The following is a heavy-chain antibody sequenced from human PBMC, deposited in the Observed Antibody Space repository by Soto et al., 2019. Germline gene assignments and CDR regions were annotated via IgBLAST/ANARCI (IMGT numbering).Heavy chain of an antibody. Sequence: SQTLSLTCAISGDSVSSNTASWNWIRQSPSRGLEWLGRTYFRSKWYNDYAVSVKSRIIINPDTSNNQFSLQLNSVTPEDTAVYFCAKGDNLGPKTGYAFDHWGQGMMVTVSS. J-gene: IGHJ4*02. CDR2: TYFRSKWYN. CDR3: AKGDNLGPKTGYAFDH. D-gene: IGHD5-12*01. CDR1: GDSVSSNTAS. V-gene: IGHV6-1*01.